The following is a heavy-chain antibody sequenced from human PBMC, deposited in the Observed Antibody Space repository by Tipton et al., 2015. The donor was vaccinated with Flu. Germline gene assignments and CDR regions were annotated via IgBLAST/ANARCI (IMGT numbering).Heavy chain of an antibody. D-gene: IGHD3-22*01. CDR3: ARRGYYDSSGYYSEDY. Sequence: QLVQSGAEVKKPGESLKISCKGSGYSFTSYWIGWVRQMPGKGLEWMGIIYPGDSDTRYSPSFQGQVTISADKSISTAYLQWSSLKASATAMYYCARRGYYDSSGYYSEDYWGQGTLVTVSS. V-gene: IGHV5-51*01. J-gene: IGHJ4*02. CDR2: IYPGDSDT. CDR1: GYSFTSYW.